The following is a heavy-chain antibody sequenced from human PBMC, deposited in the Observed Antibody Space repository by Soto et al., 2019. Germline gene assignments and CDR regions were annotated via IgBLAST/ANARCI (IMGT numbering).Heavy chain of an antibody. D-gene: IGHD3-9*01. CDR1: GGSIGLYY. CDR2: IYSTGST. J-gene: IGHJ3*02. CDR3: ARHVLRYFDWLLGPFDI. Sequence: SETLSLTCTVSGGSIGLYYWSWIRQPPGKGLEWIGYIYSTGSTNYNPSLKSRVTISVDKSKNQFSLKLSSATAADTAVYFCARHVLRYFDWLLGPFDIWGQGIMVTVSS. V-gene: IGHV4-59*08.